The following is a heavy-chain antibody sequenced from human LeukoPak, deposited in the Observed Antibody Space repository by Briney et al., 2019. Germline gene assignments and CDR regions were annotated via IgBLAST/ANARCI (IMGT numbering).Heavy chain of an antibody. CDR3: ARGRDYDSSGEI. CDR1: GESFKDYY. CDR2: INHSGSS. D-gene: IGHD3-22*01. V-gene: IGHV4-34*01. Sequence: SETLSLTCAVYGESFKDYYWNWIRQPPGKGLEWIGEINHSGSSNYNPSLKSRVTISLHTSKNQFSLKLSSVTAADTAVYYCARGRDYDSSGEIWGQGTMVTVSS. J-gene: IGHJ3*02.